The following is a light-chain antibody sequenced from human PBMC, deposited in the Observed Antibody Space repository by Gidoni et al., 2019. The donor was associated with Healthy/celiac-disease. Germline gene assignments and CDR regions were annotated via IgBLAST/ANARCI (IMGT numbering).Light chain of an antibody. Sequence: IVSTQSPAPLSLSPGERATLSCRASQIVSSYLAWYQQKPGTAPTLLIYDASTRTTGIPARFSGSASGTYITLTSSSLAPEDFAAYYCQHRSLWRAFGQGTRLEIK. V-gene: IGKV3-11*01. CDR3: QHRSLWRA. CDR1: QIVSSY. CDR2: DAS. J-gene: IGKJ5*01.